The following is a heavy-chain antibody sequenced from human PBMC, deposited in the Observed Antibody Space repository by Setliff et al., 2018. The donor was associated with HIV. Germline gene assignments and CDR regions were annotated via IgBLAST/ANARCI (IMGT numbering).Heavy chain of an antibody. J-gene: IGHJ5*01. V-gene: IGHV4-39*01. D-gene: IGHD3-3*01. CDR2: IYYVGST. CDR3: AGGFWGGPLFDP. Sequence: KLRETLSLTCNVSGDSIRSRSFYWAWIRQPPGERPEWIGTIYYVGSTYYNPYLKSRASIFVDTSKNQFSLKLYSVTAADTAVYYCAGGFWGGPLFDPWGRGTLVTVSS. CDR1: GDSIRSRSFY.